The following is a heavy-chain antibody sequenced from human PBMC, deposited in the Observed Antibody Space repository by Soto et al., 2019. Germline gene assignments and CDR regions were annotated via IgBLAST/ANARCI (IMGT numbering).Heavy chain of an antibody. CDR2: IKSKTDGGTT. J-gene: IGHJ6*02. CDR3: TTAGGTAMVTSDNYYYYYGMDV. D-gene: IGHD5-18*01. CDR1: GFTFSNAW. Sequence: PGGSLRLSCAASGFTFSNAWMSWVRQAPGKGLEWVGRIKSKTDGGTTDYAAPVKGRFTISRDDSKNTLYLQMNSLKTEDTAVYYCTTAGGTAMVTSDNYYYYYGMDVWGQGTTVTVSS. V-gene: IGHV3-15*01.